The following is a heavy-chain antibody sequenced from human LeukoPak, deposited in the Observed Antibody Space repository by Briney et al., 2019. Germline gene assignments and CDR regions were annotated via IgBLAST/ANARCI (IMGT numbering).Heavy chain of an antibody. V-gene: IGHV3-64*01. CDR2: ISSNGGST. Sequence: GGSLRLSCAASGFTFSSYAMHWVRQAPGKGLEYVSAISSNGGSTYYANSVKGRFTISRDNSKNTLYLQMGSLRAEDMAVYYCAKLVTGRPSGYMDVWGKGTTVTVSS. CDR1: GFTFSSYA. CDR3: AKLVTGRPSGYMDV. D-gene: IGHD6-6*01. J-gene: IGHJ6*03.